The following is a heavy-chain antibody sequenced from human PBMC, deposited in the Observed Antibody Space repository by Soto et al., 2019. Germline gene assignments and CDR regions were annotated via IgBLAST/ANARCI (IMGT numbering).Heavy chain of an antibody. J-gene: IGHJ4*02. CDR1: GYSFTRHW. Sequence: GESLKISCKAYGYSFTRHWIGWVRQVPGRGLEWVAVIYPADSDARYSPSFRGRGTLSVDISINTVYLQCRSLKASDTAIYFCARQDIVTAAFRGVYCETRGQGT. V-gene: IGHV5-51*01. CDR3: ARQDIVTAAFRGVYCET. CDR2: IYPADSDA. D-gene: IGHD2-15*01.